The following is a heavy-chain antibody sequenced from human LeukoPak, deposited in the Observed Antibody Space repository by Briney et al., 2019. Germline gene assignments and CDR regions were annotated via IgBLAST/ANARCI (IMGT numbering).Heavy chain of an antibody. J-gene: IGHJ6*03. CDR1: GGSLSSSSYY. Sequence: SETLSLTCTVSGGSLSSSSYYWGWIRQPPGKGLEWIGSIYYGGSTYYNPSLKSRVTISVDTSKNQFSLKLSSVTAADTAVYYCARHPPSSDCSSTSCYVYYYYMDVWGKGTTVTVSS. CDR2: IYYGGST. V-gene: IGHV4-39*01. D-gene: IGHD2-2*01. CDR3: ARHPPSSDCSSTSCYVYYYYMDV.